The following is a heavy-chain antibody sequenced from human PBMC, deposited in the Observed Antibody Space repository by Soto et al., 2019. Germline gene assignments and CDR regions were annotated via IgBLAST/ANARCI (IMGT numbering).Heavy chain of an antibody. Sequence: QVRLVQSGAEVRKPGSSVKISCKTSGGTFSTYAFNWVRQAPGQGLEWMGGIIPLFGIPHYAQKLQGRLTITADESTSTAYMERSSLGSEDTAIYYCARGRVPSSIIDPYSFYGLDVWGQGTTVTVSS. J-gene: IGHJ6*02. CDR1: GGTFSTYA. CDR2: IIPLFGIP. CDR3: ARGRVPSSIIDPYSFYGLDV. D-gene: IGHD2-2*01. V-gene: IGHV1-69*12.